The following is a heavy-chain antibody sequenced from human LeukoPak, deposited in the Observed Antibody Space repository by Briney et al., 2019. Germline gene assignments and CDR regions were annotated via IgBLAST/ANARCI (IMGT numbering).Heavy chain of an antibody. CDR3: ARDTARITIFGVAKYMDV. Sequence: ASVTVSCKASGYIFTDYYVHWVRQAPGQGLEYMGWINPNSGATNYALKFQGRVTMTRDTSISTAYMDLSRLRSDDTAVYYCARDTARITIFGVAKYMDVWGKGTTVTVSS. J-gene: IGHJ6*03. V-gene: IGHV1-2*02. CDR2: INPNSGAT. D-gene: IGHD3-3*01. CDR1: GYIFTDYY.